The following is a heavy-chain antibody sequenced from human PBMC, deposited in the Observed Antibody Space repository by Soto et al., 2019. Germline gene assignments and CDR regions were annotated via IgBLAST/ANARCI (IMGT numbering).Heavy chain of an antibody. CDR3: ATFCDYVDY. CDR2: IIPIFGTA. J-gene: IGHJ4*02. CDR1: GGTFSSYA. V-gene: IGHV1-69*12. Sequence: QVQLVQSGAEVKKPGSSVKVSCKASGGTFSSYAISWVRQAPGQGLEWMGGIIPIFGTANYAQKFQGRVTITADEFTSTLYMYLCILTSEDTHLYYCATFCDYVDYWGQGTLVTVSS.